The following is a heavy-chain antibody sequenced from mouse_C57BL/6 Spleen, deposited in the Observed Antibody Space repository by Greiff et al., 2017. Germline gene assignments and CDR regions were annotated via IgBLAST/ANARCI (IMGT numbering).Heavy chain of an antibody. CDR3: ARKGGYDYDVYFDY. J-gene: IGHJ2*01. CDR2: ISYDGSN. Sequence: EVQLQQSGPGLVKPSQSLSLTCSVTGYSITSGYYWNWIRQFPGNKLEWMGYISYDGSNNYNPSLKNRISITRDTSKNQFFLKLNSVTTEDTATYYCARKGGYDYDVYFDYWGQGTTLTVSS. V-gene: IGHV3-6*01. D-gene: IGHD2-4*01. CDR1: GYSITSGYY.